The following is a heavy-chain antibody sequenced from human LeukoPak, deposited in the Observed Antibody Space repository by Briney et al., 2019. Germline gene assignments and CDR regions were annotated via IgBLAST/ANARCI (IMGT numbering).Heavy chain of an antibody. V-gene: IGHV1-69*04. J-gene: IGHJ4*02. CDR2: IIPILGIA. Sequence: GASVKVSCKASGGTFSSYAISWVRQAPGQRLEWMGRIIPILGIANYAQKFQGRVTITADKSTSTAYMELSSLRSEDTAVYYCARDRYGSGFYLVGWGQGTLVTVSS. D-gene: IGHD3-10*01. CDR3: ARDRYGSGFYLVG. CDR1: GGTFSSYA.